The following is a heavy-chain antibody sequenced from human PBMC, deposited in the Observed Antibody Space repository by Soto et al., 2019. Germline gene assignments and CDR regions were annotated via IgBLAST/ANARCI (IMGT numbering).Heavy chain of an antibody. CDR2: VSSTSGYI. Sequence: GGSLRLSCAVSEFTFSNYKMSWVRQAPGKGLEWVSSVSSTSGYIYYGDSVKGRFTISRDNAKNSLYLQMNSLRAEDTAVYYCARANVDTSVVNEYYFDYWGQGTLVTVSS. CDR3: ARANVDTSVVNEYYFDY. CDR1: EFTFSNYK. J-gene: IGHJ4*02. V-gene: IGHV3-21*01. D-gene: IGHD5-18*01.